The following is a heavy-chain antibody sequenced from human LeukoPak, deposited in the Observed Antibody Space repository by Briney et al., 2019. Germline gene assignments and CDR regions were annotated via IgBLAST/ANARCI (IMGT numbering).Heavy chain of an antibody. CDR1: ALTATSNY. V-gene: IGHV3-53*01. CDR3: ARARQWLLGLGRAFDI. CDR2: IYSGGST. D-gene: IGHD6-19*01. J-gene: IGHJ3*02. Sequence: PGGSLRLSCAASALTATSNYMSWVSPDPGKGLEWVSVIYSGGSTYYADSVKGRFTIPRDNSKNPPYLQMNSLRAEDTAVYYCARARQWLLGLGRAFDIWGQGTMVTVYS.